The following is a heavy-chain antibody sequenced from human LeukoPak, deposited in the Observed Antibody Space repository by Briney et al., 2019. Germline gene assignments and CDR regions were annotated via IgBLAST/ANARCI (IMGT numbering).Heavy chain of an antibody. V-gene: IGHV4-34*01. J-gene: IGHJ3*02. CDR3: ARDYYDNRGDAFDI. CDR2: INHSGST. CDR1: GGSFSGYY. D-gene: IGHD3-22*01. Sequence: SETLSLTCAVYGGSFSGYYWSWIRQPPGKGLEWIGEINHSGSTNYNPSLKSRVTISVDTSKNQFSLKLSSVTAADTAVYYCARDYYDNRGDAFDIWGQGTVVTVSS.